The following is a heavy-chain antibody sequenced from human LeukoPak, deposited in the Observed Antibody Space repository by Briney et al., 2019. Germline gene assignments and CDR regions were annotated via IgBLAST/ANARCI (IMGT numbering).Heavy chain of an antibody. CDR2: IYYSGST. J-gene: IGHJ3*01. CDR1: SGSISSGGYY. D-gene: IGHD3-22*01. CDR3: VYDSSGTYAFDV. Sequence: PSGTLSLTCTVSSGSISSGGYYWSWIRQHPGKGLEWIGYIYYSGSTYYNPSLKSRVTISVDTSKNQFSLKLSSVTAADTAVYYCVYDSSGTYAFDVWGQGTMVTVSS. V-gene: IGHV4-31*03.